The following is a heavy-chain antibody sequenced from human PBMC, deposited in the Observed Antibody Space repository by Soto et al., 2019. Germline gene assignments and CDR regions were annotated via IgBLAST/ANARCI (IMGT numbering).Heavy chain of an antibody. D-gene: IGHD4-17*01. J-gene: IGHJ4*02. V-gene: IGHV4-4*07. CDR2: IYATGTT. CDR3: ARAPLYDYGATYYFDY. Sequence: PSETLSLTCTVSGASISGFYWSWIRKSAGKGLEWIGRIYATGTTDYNPSLKSRVMMSVDTSKKQFSLKLRSVTAADTAVYYCARAPLYDYGATYYFDYWGQGTLVTVSS. CDR1: GASISGFY.